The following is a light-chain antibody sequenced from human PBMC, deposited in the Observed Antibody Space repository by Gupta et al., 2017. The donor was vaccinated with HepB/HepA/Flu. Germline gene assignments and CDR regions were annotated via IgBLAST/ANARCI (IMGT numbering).Light chain of an antibody. V-gene: IGKV1-5*03. CDR3: QKDKTSRT. Sequence: IQMPQFPSTLSASAGDTVTITCRASESVDFGLSWYRQKPGEGPKVLIHESSKLKSGVPSRFSGSGSGTEFTLTITSLQPDDFAFYHCQKDKTSRTFGQGTKVEVK. CDR2: ESS. CDR1: ESVDFG. J-gene: IGKJ2*01.